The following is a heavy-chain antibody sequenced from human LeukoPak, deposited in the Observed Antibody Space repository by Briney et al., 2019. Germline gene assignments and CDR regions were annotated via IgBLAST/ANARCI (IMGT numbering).Heavy chain of an antibody. CDR3: ARKYSSSWSYLDY. CDR1: GGSFSGYY. Sequence: SETLSLTCAVYGGSFSGYYWSWIRQPPGKGLEWIGSIYYSGSTYYNPSLKSRVTISVDTSKNQFSLKLSSVTAADTAVYYCARKYSSSWSYLDYWGQGTLVTVSS. CDR2: IYYSGST. D-gene: IGHD6-13*01. J-gene: IGHJ4*02. V-gene: IGHV4-34*01.